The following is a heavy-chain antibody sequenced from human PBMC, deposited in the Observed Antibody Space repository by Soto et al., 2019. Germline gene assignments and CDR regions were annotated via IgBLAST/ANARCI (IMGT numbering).Heavy chain of an antibody. J-gene: IGHJ4*02. Sequence: QITLKESGPTLVKPTQTLTLTCTFSGFSLSTTRVGVGWIRQPPGKALEWLALIYWDDDKRYSPFLKSRLTITKDTSKNQVLLTTTNMDPMDTATYFCAHTLVAGLGYYFDYWGQGTLVTVSS. CDR2: IYWDDDK. CDR3: AHTLVAGLGYYFDY. CDR1: GFSLSTTRVG. D-gene: IGHD6-19*01. V-gene: IGHV2-5*02.